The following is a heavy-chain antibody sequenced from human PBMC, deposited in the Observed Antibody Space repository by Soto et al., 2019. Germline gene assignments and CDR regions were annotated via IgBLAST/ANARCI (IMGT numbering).Heavy chain of an antibody. CDR3: ARAYDSSGPDFDY. Sequence: VASVKVSCKASGYTFTSYAMHWVRQAPGQRLEWMGWINAGNGNTKYSQKFQGRVTITRDTSASTAYMELSSLRSEDTAVYYCARAYDSSGPDFDYWGQGTLVTVSS. J-gene: IGHJ4*02. D-gene: IGHD3-22*01. V-gene: IGHV1-3*01. CDR1: GYTFTSYA. CDR2: INAGNGNT.